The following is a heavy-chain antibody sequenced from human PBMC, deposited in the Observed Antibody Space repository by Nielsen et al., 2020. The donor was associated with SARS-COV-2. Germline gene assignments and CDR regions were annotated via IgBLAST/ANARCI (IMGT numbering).Heavy chain of an antibody. V-gene: IGHV4-38-2*02. CDR2: IYHRGST. Sequence: RQAPGKGLEWIGRIYHRGSTYYNPSLKSRVTISVDTSKNQFSLKLSSVTAADTAVYYCARVERVTMIVVVMQGYFQHWGQGTLVTVSS. D-gene: IGHD3-22*01. J-gene: IGHJ1*01. CDR3: ARVERVTMIVVVMQGYFQH.